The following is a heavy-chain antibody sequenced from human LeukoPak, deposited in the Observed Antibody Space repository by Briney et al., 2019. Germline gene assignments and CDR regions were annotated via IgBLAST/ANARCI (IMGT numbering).Heavy chain of an antibody. J-gene: IGHJ4*02. V-gene: IGHV1-2*02. Sequence: ASVKVSCRASGYTFTDYYMHWVRQAPGQGLEWMGWINPNSGDTYYAQKFQGSVSMTRDTSISTANMELSRLKSDDTAVYYCARGRRILVGDTNAGDFFDYWGQGTLVTVSS. CDR2: INPNSGDT. D-gene: IGHD1-26*01. CDR1: GYTFTDYY. CDR3: ARGRRILVGDTNAGDFFDY.